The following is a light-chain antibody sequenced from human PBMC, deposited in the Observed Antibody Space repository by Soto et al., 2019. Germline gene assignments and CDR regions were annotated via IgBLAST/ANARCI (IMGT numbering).Light chain of an antibody. J-gene: IGLJ1*01. CDR1: SSDVGGYNL. CDR3: SSYKSSSTLPYV. V-gene: IGLV2-14*01. CDR2: VVN. Sequence: QSALTQPASVSGSPGQSITISCTGTSSDVGGYNLVSWYQQYPDKAPKXXXXVVNTRPSGXSXRXSGXKXXXXXXXTISGLQAEDEADYYCSSYKSSSTLPYVFGTGTKVTVL.